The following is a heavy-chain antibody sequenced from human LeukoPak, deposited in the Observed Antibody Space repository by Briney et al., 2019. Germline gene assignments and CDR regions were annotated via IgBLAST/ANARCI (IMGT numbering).Heavy chain of an antibody. Sequence: PGGSLRLSCAASGFTFSDYYMSWIRQAPGKGLEWVSYISSSGSTIYYADSVKDRFTISRDNAKNSLYLQMNSLRAEDTAVYYCARDCSSTSCSDYWGQGTLVTVSS. CDR3: ARDCSSTSCSDY. J-gene: IGHJ4*02. D-gene: IGHD2-2*01. CDR2: ISSSGSTI. CDR1: GFTFSDYY. V-gene: IGHV3-11*01.